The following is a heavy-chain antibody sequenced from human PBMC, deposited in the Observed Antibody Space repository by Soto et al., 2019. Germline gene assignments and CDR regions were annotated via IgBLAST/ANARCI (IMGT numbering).Heavy chain of an antibody. CDR3: ARDTGRYCSSTSCPRRYYYYGMDV. D-gene: IGHD2-2*01. J-gene: IGHJ6*02. Sequence: EVQLVESGGGLVKPGGSLRLSCAASGFTFSSYSMNWVRQAPGKGLEWVSSISSSSSYIYYADSVKGRFTISRDNAKNSLYLQMNSLRAEDTAVYYCARDTGRYCSSTSCPRRYYYYGMDVWGQGTTVTVSS. CDR2: ISSSSSYI. V-gene: IGHV3-21*01. CDR1: GFTFSSYS.